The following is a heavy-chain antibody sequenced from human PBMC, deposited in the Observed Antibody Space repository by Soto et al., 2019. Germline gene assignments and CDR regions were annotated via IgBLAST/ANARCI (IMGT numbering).Heavy chain of an antibody. CDR3: ATGYGSEAFDI. D-gene: IGHD3-10*01. Sequence: LSLTCAVYGGSFSGYYWSWIRQPPGKGLAWSGEIDHSGSNNYNPSLKSRVTISVDPSKNQFSLKLSSVTAADTAVYYCATGYGSEAFDIWGQGTMVTVSS. V-gene: IGHV4-34*01. CDR1: GGSFSGYY. J-gene: IGHJ3*02. CDR2: IDHSGSN.